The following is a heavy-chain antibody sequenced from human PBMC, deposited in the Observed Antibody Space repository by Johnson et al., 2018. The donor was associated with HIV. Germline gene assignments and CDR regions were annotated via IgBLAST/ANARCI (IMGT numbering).Heavy chain of an antibody. V-gene: IGHV3-30-3*01. J-gene: IGHJ3*01. D-gene: IGHD3-22*01. CDR3: GRDYDYDNSDQSGIDVFDV. Sequence: QVQLVESGGGVVQPGRSLRLSCAASGFTFSNYDMHWVRQAPGKGLDCVAVISYDGINKYYADSVKGRFTISRDNSENTAYLQMNGLTVEDTAMYYCGRDYDYDNSDQSGIDVFDVWGQGTKVTVSS. CDR1: GFTFSNYD. CDR2: ISYDGINK.